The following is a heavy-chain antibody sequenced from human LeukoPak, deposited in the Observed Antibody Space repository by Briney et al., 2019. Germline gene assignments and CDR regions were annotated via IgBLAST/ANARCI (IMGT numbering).Heavy chain of an antibody. Sequence: GESLKISCKGSGYSFSTYWIGWVRQMPGKGLEWMGIIYPGDSDTRYSPPFQGQVTISADKSINTAYLQWSSLKASDTAIYYCARHLRYCSSTSCYWNWFDPWGQGTLVTVSS. CDR3: ARHLRYCSSTSCYWNWFDP. CDR2: IYPGDSDT. J-gene: IGHJ5*02. CDR1: GYSFSTYW. V-gene: IGHV5-51*01. D-gene: IGHD2-2*01.